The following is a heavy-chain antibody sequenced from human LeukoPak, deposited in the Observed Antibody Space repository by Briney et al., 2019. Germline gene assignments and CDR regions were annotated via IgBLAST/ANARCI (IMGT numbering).Heavy chain of an antibody. V-gene: IGHV3-23*01. CDR2: ISGSGGST. J-gene: IGHJ4*02. CDR1: GFTFSSYA. D-gene: IGHD1-26*01. Sequence: PGGSLRLSCAASGFTFSSYAMSWVRQAPGKGLEWVSIISGSGGSTFYADSVKGRFIISRDNSKDTLYLQMNSLRAEDTAVYYCARAPGGSYLDYWGQGTLVTVSS. CDR3: ARAPGGSYLDY.